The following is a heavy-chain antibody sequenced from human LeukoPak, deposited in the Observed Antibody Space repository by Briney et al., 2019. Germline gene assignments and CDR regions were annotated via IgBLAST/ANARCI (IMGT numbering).Heavy chain of an antibody. V-gene: IGHV3-21*01. Sequence: GGSLRLSCAVSGFTFSSYSMNWVRQAPGKGLEWVSSISGSGSYIYYADSVKGRFTISRDNAKNSLYLQMNSLRAEDTAVYYCVRWMESCSGTSCYLAFSPFDYWGQGTLVTVSS. D-gene: IGHD2-2*01. J-gene: IGHJ4*02. CDR2: ISGSGSYI. CDR1: GFTFSSYS. CDR3: VRWMESCSGTSCYLAFSPFDY.